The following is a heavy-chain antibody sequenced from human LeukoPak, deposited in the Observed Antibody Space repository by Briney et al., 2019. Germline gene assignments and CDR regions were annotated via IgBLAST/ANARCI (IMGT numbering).Heavy chain of an antibody. CDR2: ISSCSTHI. Sequence: GGSLRLSCAASGFTLSSYSMNWVRQAPGKGLEWVSYISSCSTHIYYADSVKGRFTISRDNARNSLYLQMNSLRAEDTAIYYCAKSEHSSSSFDYWGQVTLLTVSS. D-gene: IGHD6-6*01. J-gene: IGHJ4*02. CDR1: GFTLSSYS. V-gene: IGHV3-21*01. CDR3: AKSEHSSSSFDY.